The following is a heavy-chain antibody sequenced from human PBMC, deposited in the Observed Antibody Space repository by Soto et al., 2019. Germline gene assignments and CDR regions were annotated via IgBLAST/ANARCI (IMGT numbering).Heavy chain of an antibody. V-gene: IGHV1-46*01. CDR3: ARGRIRRDGYNSDWFDP. D-gene: IGHD5-12*01. J-gene: IGHJ5*02. CDR1: GYTFTSYY. Sequence: GASVKVSCKASGYTFTSYYMHWVRQAPGQGLEWMGIINPSGGSTSYAQKFQGRVTMTRDTSTSTVYMELSSLRSEDTAVYYCARGRIRRDGYNSDWFDPWGQGTLVTVYS. CDR2: INPSGGST.